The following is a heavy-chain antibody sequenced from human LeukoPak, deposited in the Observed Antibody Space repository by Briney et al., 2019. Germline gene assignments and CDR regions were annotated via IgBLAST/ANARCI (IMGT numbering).Heavy chain of an antibody. V-gene: IGHV1-18*01. D-gene: IGHD3-9*01. Sequence: GASVKVSCKASGYTFTSYGISWVRQAPGQGLEWMGWISAYNGNTNYAQKLQGRVTMTTDTSTSTAYMELRSLRSDDTAGYYCARGTPSGLTGYLEDDYWGQGTLVTVSS. CDR1: GYTFTSYG. J-gene: IGHJ4*02. CDR2: ISAYNGNT. CDR3: ARGTPSGLTGYLEDDY.